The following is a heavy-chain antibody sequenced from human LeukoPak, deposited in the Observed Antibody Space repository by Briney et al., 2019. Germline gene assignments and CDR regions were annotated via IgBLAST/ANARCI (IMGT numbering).Heavy chain of an antibody. V-gene: IGHV4-39*01. CDR2: IYYSGST. CDR3: ARHTLIGYYGVY. CDR1: GGSISSSSYY. J-gene: IGHJ4*02. D-gene: IGHD3-3*01. Sequence: SETLSLTCTVSGGSISSSSYYWGWLRQPPGKGLEWIGSIYYSGSTYYNPSLKSRVTISVDTSKNQFSLKLSSVTAADTAVYYCARHTLIGYYGVYWGQGTLVTVSS.